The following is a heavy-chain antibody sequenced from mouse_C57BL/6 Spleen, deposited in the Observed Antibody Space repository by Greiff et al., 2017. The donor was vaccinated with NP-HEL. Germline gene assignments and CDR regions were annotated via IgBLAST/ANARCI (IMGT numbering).Heavy chain of an antibody. Sequence: EVMLVESGGGLVQPGGSLKLSCAASGFTFSDYYMYWVRQTPEKRLEWVAYISTGGGSTYYPDTVKGRFTISSDNAKNTLYLQMSRLKSEDPAMYYCARHDDDDGAWFADWGQGTLVTVSA. J-gene: IGHJ3*01. V-gene: IGHV5-12*01. CDR3: ARHDDDDGAWFAD. CDR1: GFTFSDYY. D-gene: IGHD2-4*01. CDR2: ISTGGGST.